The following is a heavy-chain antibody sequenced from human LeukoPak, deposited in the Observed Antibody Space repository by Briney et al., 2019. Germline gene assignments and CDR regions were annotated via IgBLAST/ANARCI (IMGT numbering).Heavy chain of an antibody. CDR1: GGSISSYY. Sequence: SETLSLTCTVSGGSISSYYWSWIRQPPGKGLEWIGYTYYSGSTNYNPSLKSRVTISVDTSKNQFSLKLSSVTAADAAVYFCARAAYCGGDCYYYFDYWGQGTLVTVSS. J-gene: IGHJ4*02. CDR2: TYYSGST. D-gene: IGHD2-21*02. V-gene: IGHV4-59*01. CDR3: ARAAYCGGDCYYYFDY.